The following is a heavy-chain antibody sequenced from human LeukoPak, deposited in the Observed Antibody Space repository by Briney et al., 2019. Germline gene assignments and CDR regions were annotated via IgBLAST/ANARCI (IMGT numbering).Heavy chain of an antibody. V-gene: IGHV4-61*02. CDR1: GGSISSGRYY. CDR3: ARVFDSSGYFGSYYYYYYMDV. J-gene: IGHJ6*03. D-gene: IGHD3-22*01. CDR2: ISTSGST. Sequence: SETLSLTCTVSGGSISSGRYYWSWIRQPAGKGLEWIGRISTSGSTNYNPSLKSRVTVSVDTSKNQFSLKLSSVTAADTAVYYCARVFDSSGYFGSYYYYYYMDVWGKGTTVTISS.